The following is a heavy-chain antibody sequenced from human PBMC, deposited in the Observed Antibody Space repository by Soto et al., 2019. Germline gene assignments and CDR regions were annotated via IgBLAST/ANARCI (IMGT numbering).Heavy chain of an antibody. D-gene: IGHD2-15*01. CDR2: IYWDDDK. CDR3: ALQDTAVRHNSFDP. Sequence: SGPTLVNPTHTLTLTCTFSGFSLSTIGVGVGWIRQPPGKALEWLSLIYWDDDKRYSPSLKSRLTITKDTSKNQVVLTMTNTDPLDKATYYCALQDTAVRHNSFDPWRQGSMVAVSS. J-gene: IGHJ5*02. V-gene: IGHV2-5*02. CDR1: GFSLSTIGVG.